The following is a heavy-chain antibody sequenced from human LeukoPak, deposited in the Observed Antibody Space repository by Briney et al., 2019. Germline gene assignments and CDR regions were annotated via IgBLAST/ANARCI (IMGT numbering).Heavy chain of an antibody. CDR1: GFTFSDYY. D-gene: IGHD4-17*01. CDR3: ARDSYGDYLTPADY. V-gene: IGHV3-11*01. CDR2: ISSSGSTI. J-gene: IGHJ4*02. Sequence: PGGSLRLSCAASGFTFSDYYMSWIRQAPGKGLEWVSYISSSGSTIYYADSVKGRFTISRDNAKNSLYLQMNSLRAEDTAVYCCARDSYGDYLTPADYWGQGTLVTVSS.